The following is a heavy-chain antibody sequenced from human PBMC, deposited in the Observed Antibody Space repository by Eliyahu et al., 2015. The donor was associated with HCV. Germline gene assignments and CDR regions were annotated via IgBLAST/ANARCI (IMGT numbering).Heavy chain of an antibody. CDR3: ASGGGGIAVTGTGGWFDP. Sequence: QVQLQESGPGLVKPSETLSXTCTVSGGSITTYYWSWIRQPPGKGLEWIGYIHYSGSTNNNPSLKSRVTMSVDTSKNQFSLNLTSVTAADTAMYYCASGGGGIAVTGTGGWFDPWGQGTLVTVSS. V-gene: IGHV4-59*01. CDR2: IHYSGST. D-gene: IGHD6-19*01. J-gene: IGHJ5*02. CDR1: GGSITTYY.